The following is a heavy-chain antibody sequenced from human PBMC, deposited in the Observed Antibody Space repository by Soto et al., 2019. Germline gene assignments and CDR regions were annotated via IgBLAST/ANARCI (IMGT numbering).Heavy chain of an antibody. CDR1: GFAFRSYG. CDR3: AKEDSLVVVADY. V-gene: IGHV3-30*18. D-gene: IGHD2-15*01. J-gene: IGHJ4*02. CDR2: ISYDGSNK. Sequence: QVQLVESGGGVVQPGRSLKLSCVASGFAFRSYGMHWVRQAPGKGLEWVAVISYDGSNKYYADSLKGRFTISRDNSKNTLYLHMNSLRPEDTAMYYCAKEDSLVVVADYWGQGTLVTVSS.